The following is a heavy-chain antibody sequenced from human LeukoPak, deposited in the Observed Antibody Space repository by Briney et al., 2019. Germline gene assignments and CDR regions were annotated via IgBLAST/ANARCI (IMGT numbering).Heavy chain of an antibody. D-gene: IGHD1-7*01. J-gene: IGHJ6*03. CDR3: GRTRFSNIGVELRDYYYYYMDV. V-gene: IGHV1-69*13. CDR1: GGTFSNYA. Sequence: SSVKVSCKASGGTFSNYAISWVRQAPGQGRERMGGIIPFIDTANYAQKLQGRATITADESTSTAYMELSSLRSEDTAVYYCGRTRFSNIGVELRDYYYYYMDVWGKGTTVTVSS. CDR2: IIPFIDTA.